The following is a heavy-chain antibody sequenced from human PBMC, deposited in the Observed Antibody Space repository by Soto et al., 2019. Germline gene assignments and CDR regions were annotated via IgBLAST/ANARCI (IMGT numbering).Heavy chain of an antibody. CDR2: IYYSGST. CDR1: GDSISSYY. D-gene: IGHD5-12*01. V-gene: IGHV4-59*01. J-gene: IGHJ5*02. Sequence: QVQLQESGPRLVKPSETLSLTCTVSGDSISSYYWSWIRQPPGKGLEWIGYIYYSGSTNYNPSLKSRVTISVDTPKNQFSLKLTSVTAADTAVYYCGRGVATIGPWGQGTLVTVSS. CDR3: GRGVATIGP.